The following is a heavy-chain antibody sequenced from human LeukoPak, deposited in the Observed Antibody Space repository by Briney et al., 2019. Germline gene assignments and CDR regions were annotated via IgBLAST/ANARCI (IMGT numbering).Heavy chain of an antibody. CDR1: GFTFSSYG. CDR2: VSYLGDDQ. CDR3: AKDRSSGPHYYYGMDV. D-gene: IGHD3-22*01. Sequence: PGGSLRLSCAASGFTFSSYGIHWVRQSPGKGLEWVAAVSYLGDDQFYAESVKGRFTISRDNPKKTVFLQMNSLRGEDTAVYYCAKDRSSGPHYYYGMDVWGRGTTVIVSS. J-gene: IGHJ6*02. V-gene: IGHV3-30*18.